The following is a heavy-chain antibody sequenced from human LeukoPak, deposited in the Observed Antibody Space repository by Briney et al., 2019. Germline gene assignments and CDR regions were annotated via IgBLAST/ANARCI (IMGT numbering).Heavy chain of an antibody. J-gene: IGHJ4*02. Sequence: YADSVKGRFTISRDNAKNSLYLQMSSLSTEDMALYYCASSKSYYGAFDYWGQGTLVTVSS. V-gene: IGHV3-9*03. CDR3: ASSKSYYGAFDY. D-gene: IGHD3-10*01.